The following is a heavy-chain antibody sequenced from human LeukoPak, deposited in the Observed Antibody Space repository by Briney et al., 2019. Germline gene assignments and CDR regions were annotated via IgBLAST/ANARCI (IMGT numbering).Heavy chain of an antibody. CDR2: ISYDGSNK. D-gene: IGHD6-19*01. J-gene: IGHJ4*02. Sequence: PGGSLRLSCAASGFTFSSYAMHWVRQAPGKGLEWVAVISYDGSNKYYADSVKGRFTISRDNSKNTLYLQMNSLRAEDTAVYYCARESIAVAQGSFDYWGQGTLVTVSS. V-gene: IGHV3-30*04. CDR1: GFTFSSYA. CDR3: ARESIAVAQGSFDY.